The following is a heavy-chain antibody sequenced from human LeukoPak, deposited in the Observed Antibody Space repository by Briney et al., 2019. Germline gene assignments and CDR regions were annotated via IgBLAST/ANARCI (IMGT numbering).Heavy chain of an antibody. D-gene: IGHD1-26*01. Sequence: SGGSLRLSCAASGFTFGSFEMNWVRQAPGKGLEWVSYISSSGSTIYYTDSVKGRFTISRDNAKNSLYLQMNSLRAEDTAVYYCAREVTSIVGAIGHWGQGTLVTVSS. V-gene: IGHV3-48*03. CDR3: AREVTSIVGAIGH. CDR2: ISSSGSTI. J-gene: IGHJ4*02. CDR1: GFTFGSFE.